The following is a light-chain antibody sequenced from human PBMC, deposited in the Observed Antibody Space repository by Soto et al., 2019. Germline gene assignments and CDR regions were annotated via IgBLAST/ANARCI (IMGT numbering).Light chain of an antibody. J-gene: IGKJ2*01. CDR2: FGS. Sequence: DIVMTQSPLSLPVTPGEPASISCRSSQTLLHSNGYNYLDWYLQKPGQPPQLLFYFGSSRASGVPDRFSGSGSGTDFTLKISRVEAEDVGVYYCMQALQTPPAFGQGTKLEIK. CDR3: MQALQTPPA. CDR1: QTLLHSNGYNY. V-gene: IGKV2-28*01.